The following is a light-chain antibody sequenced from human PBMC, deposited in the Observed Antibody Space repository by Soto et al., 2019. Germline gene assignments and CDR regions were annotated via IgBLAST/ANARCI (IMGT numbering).Light chain of an antibody. V-gene: IGLV1-47*01. CDR3: AAWDDSLRGWV. Sequence: QSVLTQPPSASGTPGQRVTISCSESSSSIGSNYIYWYQQLPGTAPKLLIYRDSQRPSGVPDRFSGSKSATSASLAISGLRSEDDADYYCAAWDDSLRGWVFVGGTKLTVL. J-gene: IGLJ3*02. CDR2: RDS. CDR1: SSSIGSNY.